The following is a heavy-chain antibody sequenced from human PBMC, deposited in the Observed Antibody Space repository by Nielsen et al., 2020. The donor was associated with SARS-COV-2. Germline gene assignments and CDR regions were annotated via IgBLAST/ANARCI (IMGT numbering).Heavy chain of an antibody. CDR2: MNPNSGNT. CDR3: ARWGNTAMVDYYYYGMDV. Sequence: ASVKVSCKASGYTFTNYYMHWVRQATGQGLEWMGWMNPNSGNTGYAQKFQGRVSMTRDTSISTAYMELSSLRSEDTAVYYCARWGNTAMVDYYYYGMDVWGQGTTVTVSS. V-gene: IGHV1-8*02. CDR1: GYTFTNYY. J-gene: IGHJ6*02. D-gene: IGHD5-18*01.